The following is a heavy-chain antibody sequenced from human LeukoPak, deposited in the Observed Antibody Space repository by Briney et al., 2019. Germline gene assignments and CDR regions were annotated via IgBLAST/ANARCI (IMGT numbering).Heavy chain of an antibody. V-gene: IGHV4-30-2*01. Sequence: SQTLSLTCTVSGGSISSGGYYWSWIRQPPGKGLEWIGYIYHSGSTYYNPSLKSRVTISVDRSKNQFSLKLGSVTAAATAVYYCARDRGYYYGSGSYNWFDPWGQGTLVTVSS. CDR2: IYHSGST. J-gene: IGHJ5*02. CDR1: GGSISSGGYY. D-gene: IGHD3-10*01. CDR3: ARDRGYYYGSGSYNWFDP.